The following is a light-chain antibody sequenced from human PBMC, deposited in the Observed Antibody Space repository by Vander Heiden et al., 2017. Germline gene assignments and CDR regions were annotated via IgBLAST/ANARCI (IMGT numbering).Light chain of an antibody. Sequence: AIRITQSPSSLSASTGDRVTITCRASQGISSYLAWYQQKPGKAPKLLIYAASTLQSGVPSRFSGSGSGTDFTLTISCLQSEDIATYYCQQYDSSPRTFGQGTRLEIK. CDR1: QGISSY. V-gene: IGKV1-8*01. CDR2: AAS. CDR3: QQYDSSPRT. J-gene: IGKJ2*01.